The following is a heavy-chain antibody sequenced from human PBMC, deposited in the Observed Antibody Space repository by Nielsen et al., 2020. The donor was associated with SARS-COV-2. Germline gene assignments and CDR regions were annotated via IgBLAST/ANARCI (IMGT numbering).Heavy chain of an antibody. J-gene: IGHJ4*02. CDR1: GFTFSSYW. V-gene: IGHV3-74*01. D-gene: IGHD2-8*02. CDR3: ARISSLSWSEQFDY. Sequence: GESLKISCAASGFTFSSYWMHWVRQAPGKGLVWVSRINSDGSSTSYADSVKGRFTISRDNAKNTLYLQMNSLRAEDTAVYYCARISSLSWSEQFDYWGQGTLVTVSS. CDR2: INSDGSST.